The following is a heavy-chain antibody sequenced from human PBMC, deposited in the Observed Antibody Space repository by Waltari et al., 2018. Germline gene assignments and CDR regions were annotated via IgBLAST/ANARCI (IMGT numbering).Heavy chain of an antibody. CDR1: GGSISSGSYY. J-gene: IGHJ4*02. V-gene: IGHV4-61*02. Sequence: QVQLQESGPGLVKPSQTLSLTCTVSGGSISSGSYYWSWIRQPAGKGLEWIGRIYTSGITNYNPSLKSRVTISVDTSKNQFSLKLSSVTAADTAVYYCARDRIADIGGWYEEWGQGTLVTVSS. CDR3: ARDRIADIGGWYEE. CDR2: IYTSGIT. D-gene: IGHD6-19*01.